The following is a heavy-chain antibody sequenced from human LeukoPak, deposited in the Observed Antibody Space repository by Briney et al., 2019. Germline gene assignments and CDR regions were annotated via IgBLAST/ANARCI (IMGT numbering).Heavy chain of an antibody. CDR1: GGTFSSYA. CDR2: IIPIFGIA. V-gene: IGHV1-69*04. CDR3: ARDTDTAMERYGMDV. D-gene: IGHD5-18*01. J-gene: IGHJ6*02. Sequence: SVKVSCKASGGTFSSYAISWVRQAPGQGLEWVGRIIPIFGIANYAQKFQGRVTITADKSTSTAYMELSSLRSEDTAVYYCARDTDTAMERYGMDVWGQGTTVTVSS.